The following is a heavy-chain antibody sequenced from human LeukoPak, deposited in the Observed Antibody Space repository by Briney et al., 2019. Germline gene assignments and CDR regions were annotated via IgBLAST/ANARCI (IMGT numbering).Heavy chain of an antibody. CDR2: IYTSGST. V-gene: IGHV4-61*02. CDR3: ARGPPGYSSSWLFDY. J-gene: IGHJ4*02. D-gene: IGHD6-13*01. CDR1: GGSISSGSYY. Sequence: SETLSLTCTVSGGSISSGSYYWSWIRQPAGKGLEWIGRIYTSGSTNYNPSLKSRVTMSVDTSKNQFSLKLSSVTAADTAVYYCARGPPGYSSSWLFDYWGQGTLVTVSS.